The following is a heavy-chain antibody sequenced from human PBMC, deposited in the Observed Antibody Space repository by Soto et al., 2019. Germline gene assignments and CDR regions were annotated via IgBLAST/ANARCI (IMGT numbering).Heavy chain of an antibody. J-gene: IGHJ4*02. D-gene: IGHD4-17*01. Sequence: GGSLRLSCAASGFTFSSYSMNWVRQAPGKGLEWVSSISSNSSYIYYADSVKGRFTISRDNAKNSLYLQMNSLRAEDTAVYYCARTVSADDWGQGTLVTVSS. CDR3: ARTVSADD. CDR2: ISSNSSYI. CDR1: GFTFSSYS. V-gene: IGHV3-21*01.